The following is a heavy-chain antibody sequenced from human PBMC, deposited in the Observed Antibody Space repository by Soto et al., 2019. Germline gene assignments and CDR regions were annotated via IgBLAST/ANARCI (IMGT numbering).Heavy chain of an antibody. CDR1: GFTFSSYS. D-gene: IGHD4-4*01. V-gene: IGHV3-21*01. J-gene: IGHJ4*02. Sequence: GGSLRLSCAASGFTFSSYSMNWVRQAPGKGLEWVSSISSSSSYIYYADSVKGRFTISRDNAKNSLYLQMNSLRAEDTAVYYCARDPDSSLDAGSDYPGQGTLVIVSS. CDR2: ISSSSSYI. CDR3: ARDPDSSLDAGSDY.